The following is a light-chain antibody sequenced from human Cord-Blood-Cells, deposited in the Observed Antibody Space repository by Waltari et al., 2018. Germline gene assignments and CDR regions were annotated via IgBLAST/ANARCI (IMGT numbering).Light chain of an antibody. CDR1: QSVSSY. CDR3: QQRSNWPRT. J-gene: IGKJ4*01. V-gene: IGKV3-11*01. CDR2: DAS. Sequence: EIVLTQSPATLSLSPGERATLSCRASQSVSSYVAWYQHNPGQAPRLLIYDASHRATGIPARFSGSGSGTDFTLTISSLEPEDFAVYYCQQRSNWPRTFGGGTKVEIK.